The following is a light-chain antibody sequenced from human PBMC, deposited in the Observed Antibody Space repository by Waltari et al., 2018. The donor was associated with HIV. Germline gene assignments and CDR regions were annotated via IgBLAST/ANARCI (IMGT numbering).Light chain of an antibody. CDR2: KAS. CDR1: QSISNW. Sequence: DIQMTQSPSTLSASVGDSVTITCRASQSISNWLAWYQQKPGKAPKLLIYKASILEGGVPSRFSGSGSGTDFTLTISSLQAEDVAVYYCQQYYVVLRTFGQGTKVEIK. V-gene: IGKV1-5*03. CDR3: QQYYVVLRT. J-gene: IGKJ1*01.